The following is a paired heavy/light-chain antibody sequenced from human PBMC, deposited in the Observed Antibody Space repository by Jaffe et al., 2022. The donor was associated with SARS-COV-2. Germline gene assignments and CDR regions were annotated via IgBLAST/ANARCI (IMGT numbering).Heavy chain of an antibody. D-gene: IGHD2-15*01. J-gene: IGHJ4*02. CDR3: ARLPQLLPFDY. Sequence: QLQLQESGPGLMKPSETLSLTCTVSGGSISSSGYYWGWIRQPPGKGLEWIGNIYHSGSTYYNPSLKSRVTISVDTSKNQFSLKLSSVTAADTAVYYCARLPQLLPFDYWGQGTLVTVSS. V-gene: IGHV4-39*01. CDR1: GGSISSSGYY. CDR2: IYHSGST.
Light chain of an antibody. V-gene: IGKV1-5*03. CDR3: QQYNSFPYT. CDR1: QSISSW. J-gene: IGKJ2*01. CDR2: KAS. Sequence: DIQMTQSPSTLSASVGDRVTITCRASQSISSWLAWYQQKPGKAPKLLIYKASSLESGVPSRFSGSESGTEFTLIISSLQPDDSATYYCQQYNSFPYTFGQGTKLEIK.